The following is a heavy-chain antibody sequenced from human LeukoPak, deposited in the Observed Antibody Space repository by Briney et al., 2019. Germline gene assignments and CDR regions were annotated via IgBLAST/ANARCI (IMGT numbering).Heavy chain of an antibody. CDR1: GFTFSSYG. J-gene: IGHJ4*02. D-gene: IGHD5-12*01. V-gene: IGHV3-23*01. Sequence: GGTLRLSCAASGFTFSSYGMSWVRQAPGKGLEWVSGITGSGGSTYYAGSVKGRFTISRDNSKNTLYLQMNSLRAEDTAVYYCAKLSGYPRAFFDYWGQGTLVTVSS. CDR3: AKLSGYPRAFFDY. CDR2: ITGSGGST.